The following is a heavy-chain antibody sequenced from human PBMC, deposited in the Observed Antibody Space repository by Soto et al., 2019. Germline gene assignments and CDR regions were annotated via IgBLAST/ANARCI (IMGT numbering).Heavy chain of an antibody. Sequence: QVQLVQSGAEVKKPGASVKVSCKASGYTFINYYIHWVRQAPGQRLEWMGWINPKSGDTHYTTTYKGRITMHGYTSINTAYMELTWLTSDDTAVYYCARVVETAAVPLDYWGQGTQVTVSS. CDR2: INPKSGDT. CDR3: ARVVETAAVPLDY. CDR1: GYTFINYY. V-gene: IGHV1-2*02. J-gene: IGHJ4*02. D-gene: IGHD5-18*01.